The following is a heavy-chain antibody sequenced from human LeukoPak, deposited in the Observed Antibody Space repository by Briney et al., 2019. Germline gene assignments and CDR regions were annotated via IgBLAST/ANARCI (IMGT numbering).Heavy chain of an antibody. CDR1: GYTFTSYG. V-gene: IGHV1-18*01. CDR2: ISAYNGNT. CDR3: ARGQGVLLWFGELSHPFDY. D-gene: IGHD3-10*01. Sequence: ASVKVSCKASGYTFTSYGISWVRQAPGQGLEWMGWISAYNGNTNYAQKLQGRVTMTTDTSTSTAYMELRSLRSDDTAVYYYARGQGVLLWFGELSHPFDYWGQGTLVTVSS. J-gene: IGHJ4*02.